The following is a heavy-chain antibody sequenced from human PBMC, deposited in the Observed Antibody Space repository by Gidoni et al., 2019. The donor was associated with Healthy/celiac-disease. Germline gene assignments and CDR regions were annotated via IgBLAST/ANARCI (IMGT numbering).Heavy chain of an antibody. J-gene: IGHJ6*04. V-gene: IGHV4-39*01. CDR1: GGSLSSSSYY. Sequence: QLQLQASGPGLVTPSATLSLTCTVSGGSLSSSSYYWGWIRQPTGKGLEWIGSIYYSGSTYYNTSLKSRVTISVDTSKNQSSLKLSAVTAADTAVYYCARTIFWKGGWDVWGKGTTVTVSS. CDR3: ARTIFWKGGWDV. CDR2: IYYSGST. D-gene: IGHD3-9*01.